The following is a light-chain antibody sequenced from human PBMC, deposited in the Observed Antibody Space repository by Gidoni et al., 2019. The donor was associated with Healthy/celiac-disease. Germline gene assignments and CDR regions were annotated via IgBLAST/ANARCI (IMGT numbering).Light chain of an antibody. CDR3: QQYNSYSPT. J-gene: IGKJ1*01. Sequence: SASVGDRVTITCRASQSISSWLAWYQQKPGKAPKLLIYKASSLESGVPSRFSGSGSGTEFTLTISSLQPDDFATYYCQQYNSYSPTFXXXTKVEIK. CDR2: KAS. CDR1: QSISSW. V-gene: IGKV1-5*03.